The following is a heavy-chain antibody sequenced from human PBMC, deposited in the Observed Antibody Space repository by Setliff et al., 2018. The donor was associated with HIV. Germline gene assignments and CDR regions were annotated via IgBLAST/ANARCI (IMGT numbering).Heavy chain of an antibody. D-gene: IGHD3-10*01. CDR1: GGSISGYY. CDR3: ARESMLRGLRHAVDI. Sequence: SETLSLTCTVSGGSISGYYWSWIRQPPGKGLQWIGYIYYIGGAYYNPSLKSRVTISLDTSKNHFSLNLSSVTAADTAVYYCARESMLRGLRHAVDIWGQGTMVTVSS. CDR2: IYYIGGA. J-gene: IGHJ3*02. V-gene: IGHV4-59*06.